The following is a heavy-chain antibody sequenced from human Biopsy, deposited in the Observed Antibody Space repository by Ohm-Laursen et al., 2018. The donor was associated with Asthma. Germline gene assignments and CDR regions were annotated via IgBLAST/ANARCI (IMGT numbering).Heavy chain of an antibody. J-gene: IGHJ6*02. CDR3: AESDYYDSGYYYGMDV. CDR1: GGTFSSYA. V-gene: IGHV1-69*13. CDR2: IGPIFGTA. Sequence: SVKVSCQASGGTFSSYAISCVRQAPGQGLEWMGGIGPIFGTANYAQKFQGRVTITADESTSTAYMELSSLRSEDTAVYYCAESDYYDSGYYYGMDVWGQGTTVIVSS. D-gene: IGHD3-10*01.